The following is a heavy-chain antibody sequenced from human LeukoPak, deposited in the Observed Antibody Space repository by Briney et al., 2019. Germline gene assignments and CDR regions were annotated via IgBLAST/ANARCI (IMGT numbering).Heavy chain of an antibody. D-gene: IGHD5-18*01. CDR2: IYYSGRT. J-gene: IGHJ4*02. CDR1: GGSISSNH. CDR3: ARGPQLWPYYFEY. V-gene: IGHV4-59*13. Sequence: SETLSLTCTVSGGSISSNHWSGFRRPPGKGLEWFGYIYYSGRTNYNPSLKSRVTISVDTSKNQFSLKLSSVTAADTAVYYCARGPQLWPYYFEYWGQGTLVTVSS.